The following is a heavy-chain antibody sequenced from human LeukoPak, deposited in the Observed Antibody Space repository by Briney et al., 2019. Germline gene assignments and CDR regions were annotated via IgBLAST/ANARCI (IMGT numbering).Heavy chain of an antibody. V-gene: IGHV3-73*01. CDR1: GFTFRGSA. D-gene: IGHD6-19*01. J-gene: IGHJ4*02. CDR2: IRSQANNYAT. CDR3: TRHVWDSGRDY. Sequence: GGSLRLSCATSGFTFRGSAIHWVRQASGKGREWVGRIRSQANNYATTYIESVKGRFTISRDDSKNTAYLQMNSLKTEDMAVYYCTRHVWDSGRDYWGQGTLVTVSS.